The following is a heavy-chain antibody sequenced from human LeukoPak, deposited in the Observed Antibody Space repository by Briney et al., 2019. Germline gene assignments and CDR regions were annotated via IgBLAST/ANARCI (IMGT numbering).Heavy chain of an antibody. Sequence: SETLSLTCTVSGDSISSGDYYWSWIRQPPGTGLEWIGYIYYSGSTYYNPSLKSRVTISVQTSKNQFSLKLGSVTAADTAVYYCARAGSGSYYNGKNWFDPWGQGTLVTVSS. CDR3: ARAGSGSYYNGKNWFDP. V-gene: IGHV4-30-4*01. CDR1: GDSISSGDYY. D-gene: IGHD3-10*01. CDR2: IYYSGST. J-gene: IGHJ5*02.